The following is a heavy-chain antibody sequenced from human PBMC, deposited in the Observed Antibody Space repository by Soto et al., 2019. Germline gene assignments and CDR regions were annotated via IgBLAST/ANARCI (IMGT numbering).Heavy chain of an antibody. Sequence: GGSLRLVCAASGFTFNSYGMQWVRQGPGKGLEWVAVIWYDGSNKYYADSVKGRFTISRDNSKNTLYLQMNSLRAEDTAVYYCARDRAVSSSSWYHYGMDVWGHGTTVTVSS. CDR3: ARDRAVSSSSWYHYGMDV. D-gene: IGHD6-13*01. CDR2: IWYDGSNK. V-gene: IGHV3-33*01. J-gene: IGHJ6*02. CDR1: GFTFNSYG.